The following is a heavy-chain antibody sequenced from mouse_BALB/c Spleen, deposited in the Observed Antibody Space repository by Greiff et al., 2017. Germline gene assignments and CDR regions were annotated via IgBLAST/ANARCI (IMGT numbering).Heavy chain of an antibody. CDR3: ARCFDYDGRLDY. V-gene: IGHV14-3*02. CDR2: IDPANGNT. CDR1: GFNIKDTY. J-gene: IGHJ2*01. D-gene: IGHD2-4*01. Sequence: EVQLQQSGAELVKPGASVKLSCTASGFNIKDTYMHWVKQRPEQGLEWIGRIDPANGNTKYDPKFQGKATITADTSSNTAYLQLSSLTSEDTAVYYCARCFDYDGRLDYWGQGTTLTVSS.